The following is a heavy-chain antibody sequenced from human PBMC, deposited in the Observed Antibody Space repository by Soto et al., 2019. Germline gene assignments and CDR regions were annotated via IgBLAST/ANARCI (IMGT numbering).Heavy chain of an antibody. V-gene: IGHV3-11*01. CDR3: ARQAARNYIDS. Sequence: TGGSLRLSCAASGFTFSDYSMSWIRQAPGKGLEWLAFIDSRGRTLSYADSVKGRFTISRDNAKNSLYLQMHSLRVDDTAVYYCARQAARNYIDSWGQGDVVTVSS. D-gene: IGHD6-6*01. J-gene: IGHJ4*02. CDR1: GFTFSDYS. CDR2: IDSRGRTL.